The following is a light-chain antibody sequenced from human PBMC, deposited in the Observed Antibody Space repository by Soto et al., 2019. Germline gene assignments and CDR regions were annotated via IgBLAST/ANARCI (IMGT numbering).Light chain of an antibody. Sequence: VLTQSPGTLSLSPGERATLSCRARQSVSSRYLAWYQQKPGQAPRLLIHGASSRATGIPDRFSGIASGTDFTLNISSLEPEDVAVYDCQQYGSPPWTFGQGTKVEI. J-gene: IGKJ1*01. CDR3: QQYGSPPWT. CDR2: GAS. CDR1: QSVSSRY. V-gene: IGKV3-20*01.